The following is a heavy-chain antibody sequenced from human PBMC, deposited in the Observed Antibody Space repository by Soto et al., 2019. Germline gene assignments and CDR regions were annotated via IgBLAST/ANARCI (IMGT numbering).Heavy chain of an antibody. CDR2: IVGSGGST. CDR3: ARGRDSAWYGVGI. D-gene: IGHD6-19*01. V-gene: IGHV3-23*01. J-gene: IGHJ4*02. Sequence: PGGSLRLSCASSGFTFDNYAMSWVRQAPGKGLEWVSAIVGSGGSTYYADSAKGRFTISRDNSNNTLYLQMNGLRAEDTAVYYCARGRDSAWYGVGIWGQGTLVTAPQ. CDR1: GFTFDNYA.